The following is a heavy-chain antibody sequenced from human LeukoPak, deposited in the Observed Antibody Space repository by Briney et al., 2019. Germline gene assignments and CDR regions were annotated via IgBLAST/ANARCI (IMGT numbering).Heavy chain of an antibody. Sequence: GGSLRLSCAASGFTFSSYGMSWVRQAPGKGLEWVSAISGSGGSTYYADSVKGRFTISRDNSKNTLYLQMNSLRAEDTAVYYCAAVSTGWYYFDYWGQGTLVTVSS. CDR2: ISGSGGST. J-gene: IGHJ4*02. D-gene: IGHD3-9*01. CDR3: AAVSTGWYYFDY. CDR1: GFTFSSYG. V-gene: IGHV3-23*01.